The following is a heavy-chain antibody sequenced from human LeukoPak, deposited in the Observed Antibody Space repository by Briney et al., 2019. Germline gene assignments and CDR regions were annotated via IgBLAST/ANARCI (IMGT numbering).Heavy chain of an antibody. J-gene: IGHJ4*02. CDR1: GFTFSSYG. CDR3: AKDRAAAGMGYFDY. D-gene: IGHD6-13*01. CDR2: ISYDGSNK. Sequence: GRSLRLSRAASGFTFSSYGMHWVRQAPGKGLKWVAVISYDGSNKYYADSVKGRFTISRDNSKNTLYLQMNSLRAEDTAVYYCAKDRAAAGMGYFDYWGQGTLVTVSS. V-gene: IGHV3-30*18.